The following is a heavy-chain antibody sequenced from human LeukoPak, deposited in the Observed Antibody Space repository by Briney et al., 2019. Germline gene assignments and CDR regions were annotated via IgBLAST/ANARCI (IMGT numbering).Heavy chain of an antibody. CDR1: GGTFSSYA. J-gene: IGHJ6*03. V-gene: IGHV1-69*13. D-gene: IGHD5-12*01. CDR2: IIPIFGTA. Sequence: GASVKVSCKASGGTFSSYAISWVRQAPGQGLEWMGGIIPIFGTANYAQKFQGRVTITADESTSTAYMELSSLRSEDTAVYYCARYSGVGGYDANYYYYYYMDVWGKGTTVTISS. CDR3: ARYSGVGGYDANYYYYYYMDV.